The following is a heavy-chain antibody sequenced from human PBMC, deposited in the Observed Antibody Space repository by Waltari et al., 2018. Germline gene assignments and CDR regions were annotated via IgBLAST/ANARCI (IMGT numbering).Heavy chain of an antibody. V-gene: IGHV1-8*02. CDR1: GYTFNNYD. J-gene: IGHJ5*02. CDR3: ARGRDVFANFDYNWFDP. D-gene: IGHD3-3*01. Sequence: VQLVQSGAEVLRPGAAVKVYCQASGYTFNNYDINLVRQAAGQGLEWMGWVNPSSGATAYAQKFQGRISMTWDTFTRTAYMELSNLRSDDTAVFYCARGRDVFANFDYNWFDPWGQGTLVTVSS. CDR2: VNPSSGAT.